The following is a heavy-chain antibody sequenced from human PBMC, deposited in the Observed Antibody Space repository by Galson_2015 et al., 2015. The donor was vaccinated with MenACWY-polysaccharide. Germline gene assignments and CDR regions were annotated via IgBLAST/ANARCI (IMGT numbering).Heavy chain of an antibody. CDR2: IHATGST. J-gene: IGHJ2*01. CDR3: ARRSLDNWYFDL. Sequence: LSLTCTVSPDSISSSYLSWIRQSADKGLEYIGRIHATGSTAYNPSFRSRVAMSVDLPRNNFSLRLASVTASDTAIYYCARRSLDNWYFDLWGRGTLVIVSS. D-gene: IGHD1-1*01. V-gene: IGHV4-4*07. CDR1: PDSISSSY.